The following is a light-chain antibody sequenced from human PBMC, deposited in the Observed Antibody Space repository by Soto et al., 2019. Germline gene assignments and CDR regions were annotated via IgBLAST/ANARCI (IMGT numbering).Light chain of an antibody. CDR2: GTS. CDR1: QSVSSN. J-gene: IGKJ4*01. V-gene: IGKV3-15*01. Sequence: EIMMTQSPATLSVSPGERATLSCRASQSVSSNLAWYQQKSGQAPTLLIYGTSTRATGIPSRFSGSGSGTEFIRNISSLQSSDFAVYSCQQYNNWPLTFGGGTKVEIK. CDR3: QQYNNWPLT.